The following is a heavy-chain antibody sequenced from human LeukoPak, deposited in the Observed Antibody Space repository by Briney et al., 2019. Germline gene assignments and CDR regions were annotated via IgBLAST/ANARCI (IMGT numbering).Heavy chain of an antibody. CDR3: ARESNYDSSGYLLDI. V-gene: IGHV4-59*01. Sequence: SETLSLTCTVSGGSISSYYWSWIRQPPGKGLEWIGYIYYSGSTDYNPSLKSRVTISIDTSKNQFSLRLSSVTAADTAVCYCARESNYDSSGYLLDIWGQGTMVTVSS. D-gene: IGHD3-22*01. CDR1: GGSISSYY. CDR2: IYYSGST. J-gene: IGHJ3*02.